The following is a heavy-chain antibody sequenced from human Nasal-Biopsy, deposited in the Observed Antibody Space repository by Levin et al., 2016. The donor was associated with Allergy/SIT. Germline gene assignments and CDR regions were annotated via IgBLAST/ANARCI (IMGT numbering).Heavy chain of an antibody. V-gene: IGHV3-23*01. CDR2: ISDSDSGSKT. CDR3: ATRATPDY. CDR1: GFPFSTYY. D-gene: IGHD5-12*01. J-gene: IGHJ4*02. Sequence: GGSLRLSCSASGFPFSTYYMSWVRQAPGKGLEWVSCISDSDSGSKTYYADSVKGRFTISRDNSKNTLDLQMNNLRVEDTAVYHCATRATPDYWGQGIQVTVSS.